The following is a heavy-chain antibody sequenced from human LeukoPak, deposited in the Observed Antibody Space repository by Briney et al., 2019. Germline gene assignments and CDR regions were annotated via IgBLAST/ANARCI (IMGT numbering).Heavy chain of an antibody. Sequence: GGSLRLSCAASGFTFSSYEMNWVRQAPGKGLEWVSYISSSGSTIYYADSVKGRFTISRDNSKNTLYLQMNSLRAEDTAVYYCARGFRRDSYNSWGQGTLVTVSS. D-gene: IGHD5-24*01. V-gene: IGHV3-48*03. CDR2: ISSSGSTI. J-gene: IGHJ4*02. CDR3: ARGFRRDSYNS. CDR1: GFTFSSYE.